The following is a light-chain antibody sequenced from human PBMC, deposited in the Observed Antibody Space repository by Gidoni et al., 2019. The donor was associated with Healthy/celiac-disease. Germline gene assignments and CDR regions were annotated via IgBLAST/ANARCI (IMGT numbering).Light chain of an antibody. V-gene: IGKV1-5*03. CDR1: QSISSW. CDR3: PQYNSYSPKT. J-gene: IGKJ1*01. CDR2: KAS. Sequence: DIQMTQSPSTLSASVGDRVTITCRASQSISSWVAWYQQKPGKAPKLLIYKASSLESGVPSRFSGRGSGTEFTLTIISLHPDDFATYSCPQYNSYSPKTFXQXTKVEIK.